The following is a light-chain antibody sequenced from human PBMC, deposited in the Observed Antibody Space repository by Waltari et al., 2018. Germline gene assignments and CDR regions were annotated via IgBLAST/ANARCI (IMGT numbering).Light chain of an antibody. CDR3: QTGGHGTWV. CDR1: SGHTSNI. V-gene: IGLV4-69*01. CDR2: VNSDGSH. J-gene: IGLJ3*02. Sequence: QLVLTQSPSASASLGASVRLTCTLDSGHTSNIIAWHQQQPEKGPRYLMKVNSDGSHSKGDEIPDRFSSSGSGAERYLTISNVQSEDETDYYCQTGGHGTWVFGGGTKLTVL.